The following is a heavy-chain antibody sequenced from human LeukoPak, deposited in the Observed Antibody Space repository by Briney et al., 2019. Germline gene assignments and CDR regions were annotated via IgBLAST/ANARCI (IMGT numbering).Heavy chain of an antibody. D-gene: IGHD3-22*01. CDR1: GGSISSFY. V-gene: IGHV4-59*08. CDR3: ARHYDSSGYWYYFDY. J-gene: IGHJ4*02. CDR2: IYYSGNT. Sequence: SETLSLTCTVSGGSISSFYWSWIRQPPGKGLEWIGYIYYSGNTNYNPSLKSRVTISVDTSKNQFSLKLSSVTAADTAVYYCARHYDSSGYWYYFDYWSQGTLVTVSS.